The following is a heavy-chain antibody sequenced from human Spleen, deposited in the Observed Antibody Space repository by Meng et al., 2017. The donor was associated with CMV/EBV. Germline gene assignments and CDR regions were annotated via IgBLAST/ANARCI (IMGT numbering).Heavy chain of an antibody. V-gene: IGHV1-24*01. J-gene: IGHJ4*02. D-gene: IGHD5-18*01. CDR1: GYTLNELP. CDR2: FDPEDGET. Sequence: ASVKVSCKVSGYTLNELPMHWVRQAPGKGLEWMGGFDPEDGETIYAQKFQGRVTMTEDTSTDTAYMELSSLRSEDTAVYYCARAGFEDTAMVTNCLYWGQGTLVTVSS. CDR3: ARAGFEDTAMVTNCLY.